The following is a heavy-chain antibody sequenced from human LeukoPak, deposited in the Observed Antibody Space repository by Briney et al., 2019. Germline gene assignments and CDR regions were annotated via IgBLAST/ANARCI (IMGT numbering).Heavy chain of an antibody. CDR2: IYYSGST. D-gene: IGHD3-10*01. CDR1: GGSISSSSYH. CDR3: ARDAGVHNWFDP. J-gene: IGHJ5*02. V-gene: IGHV4-39*07. Sequence: SETLSLTCTVSGGSISSSSYHWGWIRQPPGKGLEWIGSIYYSGSTYYNPSLKSRVTISVDTSKNQFSLKLSSVTAADTAVYYCARDAGVHNWFDPWGQGTLVTVSS.